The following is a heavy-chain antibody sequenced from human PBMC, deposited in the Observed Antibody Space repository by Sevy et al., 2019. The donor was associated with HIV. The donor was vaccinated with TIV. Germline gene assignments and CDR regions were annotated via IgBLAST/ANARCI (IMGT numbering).Heavy chain of an antibody. CDR3: ATVPIIVLSMTDGKDV. J-gene: IGHJ6*02. CDR2: IKSKPDGGTT. D-gene: IGHD2-15*01. CDR1: GFTFTYAW. V-gene: IGHV3-15*01. Sequence: GGSLRLSCAASGFTFTYAWMSWVRQAPGKGLEWLGRIKSKPDGGTTDYAAPVKGRFTISRDDSKNTLFLQMNSLKMEDTAVYYGATVPIIVLSMTDGKDVWGQGTTVTVSS.